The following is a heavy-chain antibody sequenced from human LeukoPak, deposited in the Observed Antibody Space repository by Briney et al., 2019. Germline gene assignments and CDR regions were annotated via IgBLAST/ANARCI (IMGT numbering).Heavy chain of an antibody. CDR3: ARFSLSDYGDPAYYYGMDV. CDR2: FDPEDGET. V-gene: IGHV1-24*01. D-gene: IGHD4-17*01. CDR1: GYTLTELS. J-gene: IGHJ6*02. Sequence: ASVKVSCKVSGYTLTELSMHWVRQAPGKGLEWMGGFDPEDGETIYAQKFQGRVTMTEDTSTDTAYMELSSLRSEDTAVYYCARFSLSDYGDPAYYYGMDVWGQGTTVTVSS.